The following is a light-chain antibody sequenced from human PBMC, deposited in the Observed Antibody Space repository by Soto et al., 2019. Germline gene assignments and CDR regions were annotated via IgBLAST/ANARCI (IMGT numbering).Light chain of an antibody. Sequence: QSVLTQPPSASGTPGQRVTISCSGSSSNIGSNTVNWYHQLPGTATKLLIYSNNQRPSAVPDRFSGSKSCTSASPTISGLHSEEEADYYCAAGDDILPGPVFGTGTKLTVL. CDR1: SSNIGSNT. J-gene: IGLJ1*01. V-gene: IGLV1-44*01. CDR3: AAGDDILPGPV. CDR2: SNN.